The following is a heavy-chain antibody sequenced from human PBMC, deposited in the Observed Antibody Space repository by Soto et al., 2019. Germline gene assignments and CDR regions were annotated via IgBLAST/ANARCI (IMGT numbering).Heavy chain of an antibody. D-gene: IGHD6-19*01. CDR3: ARSHNSGWQY. Sequence: QVQLQQWGAGLLKPAETLSLTCAVYGGSFSGYYWSWIRQTPGKGLEWIGEINHSGGTNYNPSLKSRVTISVDTSKTHFSLRLSSVTAADTAVYYCARSHNSGWQYWGQGTLVTVSS. CDR1: GGSFSGYY. V-gene: IGHV4-34*02. J-gene: IGHJ4*02. CDR2: INHSGGT.